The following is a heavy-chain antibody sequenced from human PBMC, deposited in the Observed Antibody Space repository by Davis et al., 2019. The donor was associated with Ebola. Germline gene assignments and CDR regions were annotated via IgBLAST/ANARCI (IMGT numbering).Heavy chain of an antibody. CDR1: GFTFSGSA. CDR2: IRSKANSYAT. J-gene: IGHJ6*02. V-gene: IGHV3-73*01. D-gene: IGHD4-11*01. CDR3: TRGGGVTTYYYYYGMDV. Sequence: GESLKISCAASGFTFSGSAMHWVRQASGKGLEWVGRIRSKANSYATAYAASVKGRFTISRDDSKNTAYLQMNSLKTEDTAVYYCTRGGGVTTYYYYYGMDVWGQGTTVTVSS.